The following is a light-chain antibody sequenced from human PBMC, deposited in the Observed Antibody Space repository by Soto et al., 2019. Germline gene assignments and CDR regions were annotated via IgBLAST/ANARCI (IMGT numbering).Light chain of an antibody. CDR1: SSDVGGYNY. J-gene: IGLJ1*01. Sequence: QSALTQPASVSGSPGQSITISCAGTSSDVGGYNYVSWYQQLPRKAPQHVIYDVTHRPSGVSDRFSGSRSGNTASLTSSGLQAEDEADDYCTSFTSGSTPYVLGTGTKLTVL. V-gene: IGLV2-14*03. CDR2: DVT. CDR3: TSFTSGSTPYV.